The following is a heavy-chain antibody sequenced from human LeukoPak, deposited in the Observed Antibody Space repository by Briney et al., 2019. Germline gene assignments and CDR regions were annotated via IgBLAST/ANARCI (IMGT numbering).Heavy chain of an antibody. CDR3: ARDGSSGWYAGEDAFDI. Sequence: GASVKVSCKASGYTFTSYYMHWVRQAPGQGLEWMGIINPSGGSTSYAQKFQGRVTMTRDTSTSTVYMELSSLRSEDTAVYYCARDGSSGWYAGEDAFDIWGQGTMVTVSS. V-gene: IGHV1-46*01. J-gene: IGHJ3*02. CDR2: INPSGGST. CDR1: GYTFTSYY. D-gene: IGHD6-19*01.